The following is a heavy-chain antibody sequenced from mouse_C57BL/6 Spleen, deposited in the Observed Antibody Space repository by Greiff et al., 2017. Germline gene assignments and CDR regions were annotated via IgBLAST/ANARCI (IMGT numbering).Heavy chain of an antibody. CDR2: IYPGDGYT. CDR3: AGAVGGGYFDV. J-gene: IGHJ1*03. Sequence: QVQLKESGPELVKPGASVKISCKASGYAFSSSWMNWVKQRPGKGLEWIGRIYPGDGYTNYNGEFKGKATLTADKSSSTAYMQLSSLTCEDSAVYFCAGAVGGGYFDVWGTGTTVTVSS. D-gene: IGHD1-1*01. CDR1: GYAFSSSW. V-gene: IGHV1-82*01.